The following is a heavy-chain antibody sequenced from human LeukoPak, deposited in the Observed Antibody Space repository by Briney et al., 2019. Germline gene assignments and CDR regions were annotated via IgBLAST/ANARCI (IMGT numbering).Heavy chain of an antibody. CDR2: IYYSGST. Sequence: PSETLSLTCTVSGGSISSSSYYWGWIRQPPGKGLEWIGSIYYSGSTYYNPSLKSRVTISVDTSKNQFSLKLSSVTAADTAVYYCARGRAGFVRFGELSWFDPWGQGTLVTVSS. D-gene: IGHD3-10*01. CDR3: ARGRAGFVRFGELSWFDP. V-gene: IGHV4-39*01. J-gene: IGHJ5*02. CDR1: GGSISSSSYY.